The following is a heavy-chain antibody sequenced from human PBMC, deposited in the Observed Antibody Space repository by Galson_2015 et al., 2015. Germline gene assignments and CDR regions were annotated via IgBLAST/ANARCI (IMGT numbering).Heavy chain of an antibody. CDR2: INPNSGGT. CDR1: GYTFTGYY. D-gene: IGHD5-24*01. CDR3: ARSHSRDGYNLDY. Sequence: SVKVSCKASGYTFTGYYMNWVRQAPGQGLEWMGWINPNSGGTNYAQKFQGWVTMTRDTSISTAYMELSRLRSDDTAVYYCARSHSRDGYNLDYWGQGTLVTVSS. J-gene: IGHJ4*02. V-gene: IGHV1-2*04.